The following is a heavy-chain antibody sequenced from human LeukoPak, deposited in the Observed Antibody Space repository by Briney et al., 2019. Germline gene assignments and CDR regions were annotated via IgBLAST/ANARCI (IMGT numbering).Heavy chain of an antibody. D-gene: IGHD3-3*01. CDR3: AKLRFLEWLSQHYFDY. CDR1: GFTFSSYA. J-gene: IGHJ4*02. Sequence: GGSLRLSCAASGFTFSSYAMSWVRQAAAKGLEWVSAISDSGGDTYYADSVKGRFTISRDNSKNTLYLQMNSLRAEDTAVYYCAKLRFLEWLSQHYFDYWGQGTLVTVSS. CDR2: ISDSGGDT. V-gene: IGHV3-23*01.